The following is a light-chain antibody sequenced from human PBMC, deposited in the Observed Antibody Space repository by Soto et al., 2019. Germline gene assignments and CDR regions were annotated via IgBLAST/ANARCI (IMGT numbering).Light chain of an antibody. Sequence: QSARTQPPSASRSPGQSVAISCTGTTSDIGGYDYVSWYQQHPGKAPKLMIYEVNKRPSGVPDRFSGSKSGNTASLTVSGLQAEDESDYYCSSHGGNSPYVFGTGTKLTFL. CDR2: EVN. J-gene: IGLJ1*01. V-gene: IGLV2-8*02. CDR1: TSDIGGYDY. CDR3: SSHGGNSPYV.